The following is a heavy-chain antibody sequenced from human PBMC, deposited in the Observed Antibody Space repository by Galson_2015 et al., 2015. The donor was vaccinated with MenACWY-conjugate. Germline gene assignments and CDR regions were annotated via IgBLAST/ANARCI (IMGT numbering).Heavy chain of an antibody. Sequence: SLRLSCAASGFSFSNAWMNWVRQAPGKGLEWVGLIKSKRDGETTVYAETTDYAAPVKGRFTISRDDSYSTAYLQMNSLKTEDTAVYYCTRGGANHMIAFGEVIVSDVWGKGTTVTVSS. CDR3: TRGGANHMIAFGEVIVSDV. V-gene: IGHV3-15*01. CDR2: IKSKRDGETTVYAETT. CDR1: GFSFSNAW. J-gene: IGHJ6*04. D-gene: IGHD3-16*02.